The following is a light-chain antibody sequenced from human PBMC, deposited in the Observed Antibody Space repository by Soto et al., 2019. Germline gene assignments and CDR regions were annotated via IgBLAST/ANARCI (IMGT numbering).Light chain of an antibody. CDR2: DVS. J-gene: IGLJ1*01. CDR3: SSYTSSSTYV. CDR1: SSDIGAYKY. V-gene: IGLV2-14*01. Sequence: QSALTQPASVSGSPGQSITVSCTGSSSDIGAYKYVSWYQQRPGKAPKLMIYDVSNRPSGVSSRFGGSKSGNTASLTISGLQAEDEADYYCSSYTSSSTYVFGPGTKVTVL.